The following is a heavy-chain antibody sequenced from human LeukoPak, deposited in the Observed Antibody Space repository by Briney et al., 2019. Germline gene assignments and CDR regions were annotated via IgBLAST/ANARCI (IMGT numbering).Heavy chain of an antibody. Sequence: GGSLRLSCAASGFTFSRYWMSWVRQAPGKGLEWVANIKHDGSEKYYVDSVKGRFTLSRDNAKNSLYLQMNSLRVEDTAIYYCAREDQYNTFDSWGQGTLVTVTS. CDR1: GFTFSRYW. CDR3: AREDQYNTFDS. CDR2: IKHDGSEK. J-gene: IGHJ4*02. D-gene: IGHD1-14*01. V-gene: IGHV3-7*01.